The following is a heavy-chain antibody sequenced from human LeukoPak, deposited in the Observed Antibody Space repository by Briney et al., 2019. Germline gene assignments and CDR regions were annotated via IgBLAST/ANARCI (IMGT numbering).Heavy chain of an antibody. CDR3: ASEGAGSYDSSGGFQH. CDR1: GGSFTGSNW. CDR2: IYHSGST. J-gene: IGHJ1*01. V-gene: IGHV4-4*02. D-gene: IGHD3-22*01. Sequence: PSEALSLTCAVSGGSFTGSNWWSWVRQPPGKGLEWIGEIYHSGSTNYNPSLKSRVTISVDNSKNQFSLKLSSVTAADTAVYYCASEGAGSYDSSGGFQHWGQGTLVTVSS.